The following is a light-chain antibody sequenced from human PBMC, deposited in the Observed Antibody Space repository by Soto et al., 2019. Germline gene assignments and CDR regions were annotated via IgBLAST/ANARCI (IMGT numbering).Light chain of an antibody. Sequence: DIQMTQSPSTLSASVGDRVTITCRASQSIGSWLAWYQQKPGKAPELLIYDASTLESGVPSRVSGSGSGTEFILTISSLQPDDSATYYCQQYKSYSLFGQGTKLEIK. V-gene: IGKV1-5*01. CDR2: DAS. CDR1: QSIGSW. CDR3: QQYKSYSL. J-gene: IGKJ2*01.